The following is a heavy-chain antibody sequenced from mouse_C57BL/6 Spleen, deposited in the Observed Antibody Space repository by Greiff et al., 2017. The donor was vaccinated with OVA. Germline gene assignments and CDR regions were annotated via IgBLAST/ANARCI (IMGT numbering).Heavy chain of an antibody. CDR2: INPSNGGT. CDR3: AREDYYGSTYYYAMDY. CDR1: GYTFTSYW. V-gene: IGHV1-53*01. D-gene: IGHD1-1*01. Sequence: QVQLQQPGTELVKPGASVKLSCKASGYTFTSYWMHWVKPRPGQGLEWIGNINPSNGGTNYNEKFKSKATLTVDKSSSTAYMQLSSLTSEDSAVYYCAREDYYGSTYYYAMDYWGQGTSVTVSS. J-gene: IGHJ4*01.